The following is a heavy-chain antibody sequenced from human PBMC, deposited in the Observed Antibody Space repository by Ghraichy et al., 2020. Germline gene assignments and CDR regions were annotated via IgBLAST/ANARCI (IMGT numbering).Heavy chain of an antibody. CDR1: GYSINSGYY. CDR3: ARVRFWNEDYFDY. Sequence: SETLSLTCAVSGYSINSGYYWVWIRQPPGKGLEWIGTIYHSGSTYYNPSLRSRVTISIDTSKNQFSLKQISVTAADTAVYYCARVRFWNEDYFDYWGQGALVTVSS. V-gene: IGHV4-38-2*01. J-gene: IGHJ4*02. CDR2: IYHSGST. D-gene: IGHD1-1*01.